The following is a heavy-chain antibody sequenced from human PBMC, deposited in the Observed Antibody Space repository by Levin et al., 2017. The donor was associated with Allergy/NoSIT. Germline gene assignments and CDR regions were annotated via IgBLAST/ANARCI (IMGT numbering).Heavy chain of an antibody. CDR2: VYPGDSDT. J-gene: IGHJ4*02. Sequence: KHGESLKISCKGSGDSFTNYWIGWVRQMPGKGLEWMGIVYPGDSDTRYSPSFRGQVTISVDKSISTAYLQWSSLKASDTAMYYCARHVSGGGTKPPIDYWGQGTLVIVSS. CDR3: ARHVSGGGTKPPIDY. D-gene: IGHD2-15*01. CDR1: GDSFTNYW. V-gene: IGHV5-51*01.